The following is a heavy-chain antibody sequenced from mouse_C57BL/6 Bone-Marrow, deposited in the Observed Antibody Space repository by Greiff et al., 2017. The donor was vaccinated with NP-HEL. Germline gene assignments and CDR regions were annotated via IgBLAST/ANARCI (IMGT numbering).Heavy chain of an antibody. CDR2: INPSSGYT. Sequence: VQLQQSGAELARPGASVKMSCKASGYTFTSYTMHWVKQRPGQGLEWIGYINPSSGYTKYNQKFKDKATLTADKSSSTAYMQLSSLTSEDSAVYYCERNYDYPYYYAMDYWGQGTSVTVSS. D-gene: IGHD2-4*01. CDR1: GYTFTSYT. J-gene: IGHJ4*01. V-gene: IGHV1-4*01. CDR3: ERNYDYPYYYAMDY.